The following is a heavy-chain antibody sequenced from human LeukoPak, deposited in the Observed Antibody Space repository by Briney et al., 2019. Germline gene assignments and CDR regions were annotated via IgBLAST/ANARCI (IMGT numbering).Heavy chain of an antibody. D-gene: IGHD3-10*01. CDR1: GGSISSYY. CDR3: ARVPLGFGEFPYFDY. V-gene: IGHV4-59*12. Sequence: SETLSLTCTVSGGSISSYYWSWIRQPPGKGLEWIGYIYYSGSTNYNPSLKSRVTISVDTSKNQFSLKRSSVTAADTDVYYCARVPLGFGEFPYFDYWGQGTLVTVSS. J-gene: IGHJ4*02. CDR2: IYYSGST.